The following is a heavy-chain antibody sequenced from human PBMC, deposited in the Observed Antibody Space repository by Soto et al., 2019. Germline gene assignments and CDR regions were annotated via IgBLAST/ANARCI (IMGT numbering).Heavy chain of an antibody. D-gene: IGHD2-8*02. V-gene: IGHV3-30-3*02. CDR3: MKRAATGGFCDF. CDR2: ISYDGSNK. CDR1: GFTFSSYA. J-gene: IGHJ4*02. Sequence: GGSLRLSCAASGFTFSSYAMHWVRQAPGKGLEWVAVISYDGSNKYYADSVKGRFTISRDNSKNTLYLQMNSLRAEDTAVYFCMKRAATGGFCDFWGQGALVTVSS.